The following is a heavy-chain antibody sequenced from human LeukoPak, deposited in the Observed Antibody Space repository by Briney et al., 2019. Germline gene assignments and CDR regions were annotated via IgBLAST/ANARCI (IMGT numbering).Heavy chain of an antibody. D-gene: IGHD3-16*02. CDR2: INHSGST. J-gene: IGHJ6*03. V-gene: IGHV4-34*01. CDR1: GGSFSGYY. CDR3: ARHIGGGIEDMDV. Sequence: SETLSLTCAVYGGSFSGYYWSWVRQPPGKGLEWIGEINHSGSTNYNPSLKSRVTISVDRSRNQFFLKMTSVTAADTAVYYCARHIGGGIEDMDVWGRGTKVTVSS.